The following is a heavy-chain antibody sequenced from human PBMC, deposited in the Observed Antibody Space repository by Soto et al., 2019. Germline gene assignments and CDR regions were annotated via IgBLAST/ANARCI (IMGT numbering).Heavy chain of an antibody. CDR2: INQDRSEK. Sequence: QLVESGGELVQPGRSLRLSCAASGFSFSSYWMSWVRQAPGKGLEWVAKINQDRSEKYYVDSLKGRFTISRDNARNTLFLQMTDLRVDDTAVYYCARDDRGLAVASYWGQGTLVTVS. CDR3: ARDDRGLAVASY. V-gene: IGHV3-7*01. J-gene: IGHJ4*02. CDR1: GFSFSSYW. D-gene: IGHD6-19*01.